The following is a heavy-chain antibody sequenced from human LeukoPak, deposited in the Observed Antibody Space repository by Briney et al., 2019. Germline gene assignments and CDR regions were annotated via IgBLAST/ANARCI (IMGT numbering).Heavy chain of an antibody. J-gene: IGHJ4*02. D-gene: IGHD5-12*01. CDR1: GGSFSGYY. Sequence: SETLSLTCAVYGGSFSGYYWSWIRQSPGKGLEWIGEINHSGRTNYNPSLKSRVTISVDTSKNQFSLKLSSVTAADTAVYYCAREFRGYDFDRWGQGTLVTVSS. V-gene: IGHV4-34*01. CDR2: INHSGRT. CDR3: AREFRGYDFDR.